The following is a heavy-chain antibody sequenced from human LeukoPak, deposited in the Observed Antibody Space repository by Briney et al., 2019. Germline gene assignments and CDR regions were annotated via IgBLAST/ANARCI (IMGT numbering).Heavy chain of an antibody. CDR2: INHSGST. Sequence: SETLSLTCAVYGGSFSGYYWSWIRQPPGKGLEWIGEINHSGSTNYNPSLKSRVTISVDTSKNQFSLKLSSVTAADTAVYYCASRGPNRLRYFDWLSIAFQHWGQGTLVTVSS. D-gene: IGHD3-9*01. J-gene: IGHJ1*01. V-gene: IGHV4-34*01. CDR1: GGSFSGYY. CDR3: ASRGPNRLRYFDWLSIAFQH.